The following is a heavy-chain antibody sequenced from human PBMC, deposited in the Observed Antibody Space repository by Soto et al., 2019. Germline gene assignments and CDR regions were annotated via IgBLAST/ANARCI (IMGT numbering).Heavy chain of an antibody. J-gene: IGHJ4*02. CDR2: ISDNSSVI. CDR3: ARDRDAYCSKGICSGPYFDY. Sequence: PGGSLRLSCAASGFTFSTYSINWVRQAPGKGLEWISYISDNSSVIYYADAVKGRFTISRDNAKISLYLQMNSLRDEDTAVYYCARDRDAYCSKGICSGPYFDYWGQGTLVTVSS. CDR1: GFTFSTYS. D-gene: IGHD2-8*01. V-gene: IGHV3-48*02.